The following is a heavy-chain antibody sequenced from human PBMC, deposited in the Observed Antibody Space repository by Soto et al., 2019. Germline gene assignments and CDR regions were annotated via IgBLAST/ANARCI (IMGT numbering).Heavy chain of an antibody. CDR2: INPNSGGT. Sequence: QVQLVQSGAEVKKPGASVKVSCKASGYTFTGYYMNWVRQAPGQGLEWMGWINPNSGGTNYAQKVQRWVTMTRDTSISTAYMELSRLRSDDTAVYYCARVPFKIDDGRDVWGQGTTVTVS. CDR3: ARVPFKIDDGRDV. J-gene: IGHJ6*02. V-gene: IGHV1-2*04. CDR1: GYTFTGYY.